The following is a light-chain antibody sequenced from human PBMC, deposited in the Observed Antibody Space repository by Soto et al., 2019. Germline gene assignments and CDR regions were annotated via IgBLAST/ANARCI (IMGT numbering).Light chain of an antibody. CDR1: SSNIGNNY. J-gene: IGLJ2*01. V-gene: IGLV1-51*02. CDR3: GTWDTSLSAGVV. Sequence: QSVLTQPPSVSAAPGQKVTISCSGSSSNIGNNYVSWYQHLPGTAPKLLIYENNKRPSGIPDRFSGSKSGTSATLGITGLQTGDDDDYYCGTWDTSLSAGVVFGGGTKLTVL. CDR2: ENN.